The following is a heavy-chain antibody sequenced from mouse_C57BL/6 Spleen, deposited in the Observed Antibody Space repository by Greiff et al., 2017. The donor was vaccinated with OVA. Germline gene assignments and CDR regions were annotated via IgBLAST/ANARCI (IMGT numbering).Heavy chain of an antibody. CDR3: ARFYDSYYFDY. Sequence: EVQLVESGGGLVKPGGSLKLSCAASGFTFSSYTMSWVRQTPEKRLEWVATISGGGGNTYYPDSVKGRFTISRDNAKNTLYLQMSSLRSEDTALYYCARFYDSYYFDYWGQGTTLTVSS. J-gene: IGHJ2*01. CDR1: GFTFSSYT. CDR2: ISGGGGNT. V-gene: IGHV5-9*01. D-gene: IGHD2-3*01.